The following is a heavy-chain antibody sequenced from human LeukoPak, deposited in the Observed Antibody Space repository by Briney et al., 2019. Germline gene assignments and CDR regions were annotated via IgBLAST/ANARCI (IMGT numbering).Heavy chain of an antibody. CDR3: ARGWAAAPFDY. J-gene: IGHJ4*02. CDR1: GFTFSSYS. D-gene: IGHD6-13*01. CDR2: ISSSSSYI. Sequence: GGSLRLSCAASGFTFSSYSMNWVRQAPGKGLEWVSSISSSSSYIYYADSVKGRFTISRDNAKNSLYLQMNSLRAEDTAVYYCARGWAAAPFDYWGRGTLVTVSS. V-gene: IGHV3-21*01.